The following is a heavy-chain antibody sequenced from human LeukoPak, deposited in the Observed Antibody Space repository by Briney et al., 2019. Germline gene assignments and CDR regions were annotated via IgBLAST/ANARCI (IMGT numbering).Heavy chain of an antibody. V-gene: IGHV4-61*01. D-gene: IGHD2-2*01. CDR1: GGSVSSGSYY. Sequence: SETLSLTCTVSGGSVSSGSYYWSWIRQPPGKGLEWIGYIFYSGSTKYKPSLKSRVTISVDTSKNQLSLKLNSVTAADTAVYYCARDLLLPRGRFCRSASCRAIGYWGQGTLVT. J-gene: IGHJ4*02. CDR2: IFYSGST. CDR3: ARDLLLPRGRFCRSASCRAIGY.